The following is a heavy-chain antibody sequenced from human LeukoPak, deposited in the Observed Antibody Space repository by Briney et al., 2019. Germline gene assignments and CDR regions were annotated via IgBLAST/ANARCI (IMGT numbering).Heavy chain of an antibody. D-gene: IGHD3-22*01. CDR1: GGSISSYY. Sequence: PSETLSLTCTVSGGSISSYYWSWIRQPPGKGPEWIGYIYYSGSTNYNPSLKSRVTISVDTSKNQFSLKLSSVTAADTAVYYCARAIGYYYGMDVWGQGTTVTVSS. CDR2: IYYSGST. CDR3: ARAIGYYYGMDV. J-gene: IGHJ6*02. V-gene: IGHV4-59*08.